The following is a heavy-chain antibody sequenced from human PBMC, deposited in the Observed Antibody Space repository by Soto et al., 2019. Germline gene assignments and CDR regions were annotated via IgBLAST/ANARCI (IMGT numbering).Heavy chain of an antibody. CDR3: GRKSQGSVTVTGNWYFDL. CDR1: GFTFGAYA. V-gene: IGHV3-23*01. D-gene: IGHD4-17*01. Sequence: EVQLLESGGGLLQPGGSLRLSCAASGFTFGAYAMNWVRQAPGKGLVLVSGISGGGDATFYTDSVKGRFTISRDNSGNTLYLQMNSLRAEDTAVYFCGRKSQGSVTVTGNWYFDLWGRGTLVTVSS. J-gene: IGHJ2*01. CDR2: ISGGGDAT.